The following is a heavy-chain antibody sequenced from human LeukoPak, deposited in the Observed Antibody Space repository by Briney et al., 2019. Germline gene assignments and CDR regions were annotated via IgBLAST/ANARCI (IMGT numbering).Heavy chain of an antibody. CDR2: TYYRSKWYN. J-gene: IGHJ4*02. Sequence: SQTLSHTCANSGDSVSSNSAAWNWIRQSPSRGLEWLGRTYYRSKWYNDYAVSVKSRITLNPDTSKNQFSLQLNSVTPEDTAVYYCARERDNHTRLKWLRSGTINFDYWGQGTLVTVSS. CDR1: GDSVSSNSAA. D-gene: IGHD5-12*01. CDR3: ARERDNHTRLKWLRSGTINFDY. V-gene: IGHV6-1*01.